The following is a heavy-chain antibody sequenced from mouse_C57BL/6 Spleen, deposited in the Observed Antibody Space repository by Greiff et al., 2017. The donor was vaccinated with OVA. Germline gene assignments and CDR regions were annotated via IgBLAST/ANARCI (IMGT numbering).Heavy chain of an antibody. CDR1: GFNIKDYY. D-gene: IGHD1-1*01. Sequence: VQLKQSGAELVKPGASVKLSCTASGFNIKDYYMHWVKQRTEQGLEWIGRIDPEAGETKYAPKFQGKATITADTSSNTTYLQLSSLTSEDTAVYYCACYYYGSSYFAYWGQGTLVTVSA. V-gene: IGHV14-2*01. CDR2: IDPEAGET. CDR3: ACYYYGSSYFAY. J-gene: IGHJ3*01.